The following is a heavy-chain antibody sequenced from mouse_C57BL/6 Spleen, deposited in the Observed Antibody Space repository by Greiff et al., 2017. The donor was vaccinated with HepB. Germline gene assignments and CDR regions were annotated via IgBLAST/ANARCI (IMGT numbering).Heavy chain of an antibody. J-gene: IGHJ2*01. CDR2: IDPSDSYT. Sequence: VQLQQPGAELVRPGTSVKLSCKASGYTFTSYWMHWVKQRPGQGLEWIGVIDPSDSYTNYNQKFKGKATLTVDTSSSTAYMQLSSLTSEDSAVYYCARDRTDSSGYVYWGQGTTLTVSS. CDR3: ARDRTDSSGYVY. CDR1: GYTFTSYW. D-gene: IGHD3-2*02. V-gene: IGHV1-59*01.